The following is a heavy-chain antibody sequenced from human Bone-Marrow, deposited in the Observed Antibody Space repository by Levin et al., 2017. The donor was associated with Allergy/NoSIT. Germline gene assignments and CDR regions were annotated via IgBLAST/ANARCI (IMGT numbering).Heavy chain of an antibody. CDR1: GFTFSNAW. J-gene: IGHJ4*02. Sequence: PGGSLRLSCAASGFTFSNAWMSWVRQAPGKGLEWVGRIKSKTDGGTTDYAAPVKGRFTISRDDSKNTLYLQMNSLKTEDTAVYYCTTEGPQSSGWIAFDYWGQGTLVTVSS. CDR3: TTEGPQSSGWIAFDY. D-gene: IGHD6-19*01. CDR2: IKSKTDGGTT. V-gene: IGHV3-15*01.